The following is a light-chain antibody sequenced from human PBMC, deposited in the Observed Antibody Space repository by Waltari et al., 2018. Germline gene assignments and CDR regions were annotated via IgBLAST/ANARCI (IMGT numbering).Light chain of an antibody. CDR3: QQYKSYKT. CDR2: AAS. J-gene: IGKJ1*01. V-gene: IGKV1-39*01. Sequence: DIQMTQSPSSLSASVGDRVTITCRASQSISSYLNWYQQKPGKAPKLLIYAASNLESGVPSRFSGSGSGTEFTLTISSLQPDDFATYYCQQYKSYKTFGQGTRVEIK. CDR1: QSISSY.